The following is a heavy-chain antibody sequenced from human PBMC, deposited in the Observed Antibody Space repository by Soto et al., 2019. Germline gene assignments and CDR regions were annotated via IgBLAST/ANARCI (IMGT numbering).Heavy chain of an antibody. Sequence: QITLEETGPTLVKPTQTLTLTCTSSGFSLTTGRVGVGWIRQPPGKALEWLAVIHWNDDNHYSPSLKSKLTITKDTSKNQVVLTLTNMDPVDTATYYCTHRLVGSGQGYLGQGTLVTVSS. CDR2: IHWNDDN. CDR3: THRLVGSGQGY. CDR1: GFSLTTGRVG. D-gene: IGHD2-15*01. J-gene: IGHJ1*01. V-gene: IGHV2-5*01.